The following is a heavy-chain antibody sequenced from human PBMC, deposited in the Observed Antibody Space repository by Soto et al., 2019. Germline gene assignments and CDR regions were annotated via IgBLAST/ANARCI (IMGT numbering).Heavy chain of an antibody. Sequence: QVQLQQWGAGLLKPSETLSLTCAVYGGSFSGYYWSWIRQPPGKGLEWIGEINHSGSTNYNPSLKRRVTISVDTSKNQFSRSLSSVTAADTAVYYCARGLMGYFSSTSWYAGIGFDYWGQGTLVTVSS. CDR1: GGSFSGYY. D-gene: IGHD2-2*01. CDR3: ARGLMGYFSSTSWYAGIGFDY. CDR2: INHSGST. J-gene: IGHJ4*02. V-gene: IGHV4-34*01.